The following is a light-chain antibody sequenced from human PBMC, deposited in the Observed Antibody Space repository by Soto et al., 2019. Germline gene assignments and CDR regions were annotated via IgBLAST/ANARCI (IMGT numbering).Light chain of an antibody. CDR3: CSYAGTYSPV. CDR1: SSDVGAYNF. J-gene: IGLJ2*01. CDR2: DVS. Sequence: QSALTQPPSVYGSPGQSVTISCTGTSSDVGAYNFVSWYQQHPGKAPKLIIFDVSARPSGVPDRFSGSKSGNTASLTISGLQADDEADYYCCSYAGTYSPVLGGGTQLTVL. V-gene: IGLV2-11*01.